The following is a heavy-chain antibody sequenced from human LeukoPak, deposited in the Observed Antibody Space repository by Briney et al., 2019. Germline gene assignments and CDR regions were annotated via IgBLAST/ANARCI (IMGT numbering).Heavy chain of an antibody. CDR1: GITFISAW. J-gene: IGHJ4*02. CDR3: ATALRGVGF. Sequence: GGSLRLSCAASGITFISAWMNWVRQAPGKGLEWVGRIKSKTDGSTSEHAAPVKGPFIISRDDTKNMLYLQMNSLNSDDTGVYYCATALRGVGFWGQGTLVTVPS. V-gene: IGHV3-15*01. D-gene: IGHD3-3*01. CDR2: IKSKTDGSTS.